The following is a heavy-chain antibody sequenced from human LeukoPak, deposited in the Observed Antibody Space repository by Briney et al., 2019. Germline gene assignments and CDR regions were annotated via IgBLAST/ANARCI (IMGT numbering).Heavy chain of an antibody. CDR1: GGTFSSYA. CDR2: IIPIFGTA. J-gene: IGHJ4*02. CDR3: ARDPNYDFWSGSGY. D-gene: IGHD3-3*01. Sequence: GASVKVSCKASGGTFSSYAISWVRQAPGQGLEWMGGIIPIFGTANYAQKFQGRVTITADKSTSTAYMELSSLRSEDTAVYYCARDPNYDFWSGSGYWGQGTLVTVSS. V-gene: IGHV1-69*06.